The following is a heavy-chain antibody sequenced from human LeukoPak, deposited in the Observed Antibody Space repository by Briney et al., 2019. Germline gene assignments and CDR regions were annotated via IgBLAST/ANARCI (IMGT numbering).Heavy chain of an antibody. D-gene: IGHD6-13*01. Sequence: ASVNVSCKTSVYTFIGYYMHWVRQAPGQGLEWMGWINPNTGGTNYAQKFQGRVTMTRDTSMSTAYMELSRLRSDDTAVYYCARVRYSSSWYYFDYWGQGTLVTVSS. CDR3: ARVRYSSSWYYFDY. V-gene: IGHV1-2*02. J-gene: IGHJ4*02. CDR1: VYTFIGYY. CDR2: INPNTGGT.